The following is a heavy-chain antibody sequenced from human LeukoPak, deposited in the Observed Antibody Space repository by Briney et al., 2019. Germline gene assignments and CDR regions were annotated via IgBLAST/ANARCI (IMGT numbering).Heavy chain of an antibody. Sequence: GGSLRLSCAASGFTFSSYEMNWVRQAPGKGLEWVSYISSSGSTIYYAASVKGRFTISRDNAKNSLYLQMNSLRAEDTAVYYCSANRPPLEWLSYYYYYGMDVWGQGTTVTVSS. J-gene: IGHJ6*02. CDR3: SANRPPLEWLSYYYYYGMDV. D-gene: IGHD3-3*01. CDR2: ISSSGSTI. V-gene: IGHV3-48*03. CDR1: GFTFSSYE.